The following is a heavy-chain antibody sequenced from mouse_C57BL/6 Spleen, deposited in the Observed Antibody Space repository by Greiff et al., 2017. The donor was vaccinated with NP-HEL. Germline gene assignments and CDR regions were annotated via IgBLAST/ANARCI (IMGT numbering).Heavy chain of an antibody. J-gene: IGHJ2*01. V-gene: IGHV1-55*01. CDR1: GYTFTSYW. Sequence: QVQLQQPGAELVKPGASVKMSCKASGYTFTSYWITWVKQRPGQGLEWIGDIYPGSGSTNYNEKFKSKATLTVDTSSSTAYMQLSSLTSEDSAVYYCARRRWFHGGLDYWGQGTTLTVSS. CDR3: ARRRWFHGGLDY. CDR2: IYPGSGST. D-gene: IGHD2-3*01.